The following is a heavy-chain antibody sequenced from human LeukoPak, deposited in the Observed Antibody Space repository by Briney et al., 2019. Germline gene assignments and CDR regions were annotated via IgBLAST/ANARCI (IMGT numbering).Heavy chain of an antibody. D-gene: IGHD3-16*01. Sequence: SETLSLTCTVSGGSISSGDYFWSWIRQHPERGLEWIGYIYNTGNAYCNPSLKSRVTLSVDTSKNQFSLKLTSVTAADTAVYYCARRGGGRWFDPWGQGTLVTVSS. V-gene: IGHV4-31*03. J-gene: IGHJ5*02. CDR3: ARRGGGRWFDP. CDR1: GGSISSGDYF. CDR2: IYNTGNA.